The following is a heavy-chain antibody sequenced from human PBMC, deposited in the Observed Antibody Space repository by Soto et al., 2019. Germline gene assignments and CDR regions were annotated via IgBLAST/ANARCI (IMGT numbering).Heavy chain of an antibody. Sequence: PSETLSLTCTVSGGSISSYYWSWIRQPPGKGLEWIGYIYHSGSSNYNPSLKSRVTILLDTSKNQLSLKLSSVTAADTAVYYCARRELQGPIDYWGQGTLVTVSS. CDR2: IYHSGSS. D-gene: IGHD1-26*01. J-gene: IGHJ4*02. CDR3: ARRELQGPIDY. CDR1: GGSISSYY. V-gene: IGHV4-59*08.